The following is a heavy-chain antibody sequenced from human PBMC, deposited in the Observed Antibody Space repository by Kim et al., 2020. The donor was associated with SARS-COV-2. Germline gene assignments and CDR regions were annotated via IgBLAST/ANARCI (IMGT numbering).Heavy chain of an antibody. CDR3: AREGGYDSSQGVFDY. CDR2: IYYSGST. CDR1: GGSISSGGYY. Sequence: SETLSLTCTVSGGSISSGGYYWSWIRQHPGKGLEWIGYIYYSGSTYYNPSLKSRVTISVDTSKNQFSLKLSSVTAADTAVYYCAREGGYDSSQGVFDYWGQGTLVTVSS. J-gene: IGHJ4*02. D-gene: IGHD3-22*01. V-gene: IGHV4-31*03.